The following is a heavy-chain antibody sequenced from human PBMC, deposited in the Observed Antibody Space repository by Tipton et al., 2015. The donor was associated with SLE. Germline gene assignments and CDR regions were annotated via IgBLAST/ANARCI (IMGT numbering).Heavy chain of an antibody. Sequence: TLSLTYTVSGGSISSGGYYWSWIRQHPGKSLEWIGYIYYSGSTYYNPSLKNRVTISLDTAKNQFSLKLSSVTAADTAVYYCARWVLGFGESGEYWYFDLWGRGTLVTVSS. CDR3: ARWVLGFGESGEYWYFDL. CDR2: IYYSGST. J-gene: IGHJ2*01. D-gene: IGHD3-10*01. V-gene: IGHV4-31*03. CDR1: GGSISSGGYY.